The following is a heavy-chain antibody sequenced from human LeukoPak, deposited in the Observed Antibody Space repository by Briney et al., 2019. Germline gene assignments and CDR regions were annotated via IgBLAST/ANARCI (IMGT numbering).Heavy chain of an antibody. CDR3: ARASWGYDFDC. V-gene: IGHV3-53*01. J-gene: IGHJ4*02. Sequence: GGSLRLSCAASGFNITNYYMSWVRQAPGKGLEWVSVIYSGGTTYYADSVKGRFTISRDNSNSTVPLQMNSLRVDDTAVYYCARASWGYDFDCWGQGTLVTVSS. CDR2: IYSGGTT. CDR1: GFNITNYY. D-gene: IGHD7-27*01.